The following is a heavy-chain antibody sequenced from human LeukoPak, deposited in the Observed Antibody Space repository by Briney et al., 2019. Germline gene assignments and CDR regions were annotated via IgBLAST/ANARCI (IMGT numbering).Heavy chain of an antibody. D-gene: IGHD5-18*01. CDR2: IYYSGST. V-gene: IGHV4-31*03. Sequence: SQTLSLTCTVSGGSISSGGYYWSWIRQRPGKGLEWIGYIYYSGSTYYNPSLKSRVTISVDTSKNQFSLKLSSVTAADTAVYYCARANPDTSGDSYGYPYFDYWGQGTLVTVSS. CDR1: GGSISSGGYY. CDR3: ARANPDTSGDSYGYPYFDY. J-gene: IGHJ4*02.